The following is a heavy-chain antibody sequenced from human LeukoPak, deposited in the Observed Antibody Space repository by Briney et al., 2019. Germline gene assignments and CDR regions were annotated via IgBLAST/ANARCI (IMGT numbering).Heavy chain of an antibody. CDR1: GFTFSSYR. CDR3: ARGLGVPDAFDI. Sequence: PGGSLRLSCAASGFTFSSYRMNCVRQAPGKGLEWVSSISSSSSYIYSADSMKGRFTISRDNAKNSLYLQMNSLRAEDTAVYYCARGLGVPDAFDIWGQGTMVTVSS. CDR2: ISSSSSYI. J-gene: IGHJ3*02. D-gene: IGHD1-26*01. V-gene: IGHV3-21*01.